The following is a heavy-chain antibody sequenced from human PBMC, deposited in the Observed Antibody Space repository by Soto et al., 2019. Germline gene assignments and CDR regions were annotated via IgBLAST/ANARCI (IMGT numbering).Heavy chain of an antibody. CDR3: ATGVIWIGYFTVDS. CDR2: FIPVYRTL. CDR1: GGSFGNSA. V-gene: IGHV1-69*13. D-gene: IGHD3-3*01. Sequence: SVKVSFKASGGSFGNSAINWVRQTPGQGLEWLGGFIPVYRTLNYAQKFQGRVTITADESTRTAYMTLSSLASDDTAVYYCATGVIWIGYFTVDSWGQGTRVTVSS. J-gene: IGHJ4*02.